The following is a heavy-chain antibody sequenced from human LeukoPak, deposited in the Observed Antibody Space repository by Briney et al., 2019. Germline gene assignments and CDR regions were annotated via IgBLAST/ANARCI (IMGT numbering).Heavy chain of an antibody. CDR1: GFSFSDSV. CDR3: AKVGYCSNNCFRTHDY. CDR2: ISGDADVT. V-gene: IGHV3-23*01. D-gene: IGHD2-8*01. Sequence: LTGGSLRLSCVASGFSFSDSVMGWVRQAPGKGLEWLSAISGDADVTYYAASVKGRFTISRDNSWNTVYPQMNSLRAEDTATYYCAKVGYCSNNCFRTHDYWGQGALVTVSS. J-gene: IGHJ4*02.